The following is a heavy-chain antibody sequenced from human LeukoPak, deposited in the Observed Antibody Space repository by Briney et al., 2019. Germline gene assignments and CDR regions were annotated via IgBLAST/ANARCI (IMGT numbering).Heavy chain of an antibody. CDR1: GFTSSSQA. D-gene: IGHD7-27*01. Sequence: QAGGSLRLSCAASGFTSSSQAMSWVRQAPGKGLEWVSAISGSGDNTYYADSVKGRFTISRDNSKNTLYLQMTNLRVEDTAVYYCAKDGGLWVSAHWGDSWGRGTLVTVSS. J-gene: IGHJ5*01. V-gene: IGHV3-23*01. CDR3: AKDGGLWVSAHWGDS. CDR2: ISGSGDNT.